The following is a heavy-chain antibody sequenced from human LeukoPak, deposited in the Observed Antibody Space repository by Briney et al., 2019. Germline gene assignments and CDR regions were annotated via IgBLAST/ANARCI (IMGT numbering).Heavy chain of an antibody. V-gene: IGHV3-66*01. D-gene: IGHD6-13*01. CDR1: EFSVGSNY. CDR2: IYSGGST. Sequence: GGSLRLSCAASEFSVGSNYMTWVRQAPGKGLEWVSLIYSGGSTYYADSVKGGFTISRDNSKNTLYLQMNSLRAEDTAVYYCARVAEAAAFDYWGQGTLVTVSS. J-gene: IGHJ4*02. CDR3: ARVAEAAAFDY.